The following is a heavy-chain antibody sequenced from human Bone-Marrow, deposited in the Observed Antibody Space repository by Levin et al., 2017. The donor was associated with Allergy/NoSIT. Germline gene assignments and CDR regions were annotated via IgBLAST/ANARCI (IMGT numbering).Heavy chain of an antibody. Sequence: PGGSLRLSCAASGFTFDDYAMHWVRQAPGKGLEWVSGISWNSGSIGYADSVKGRFTISRDNAKNSLYLQMNSLRAEDTALYYCAKDIYYGESRGFDYWGQGTLVTVSS. CDR2: ISWNSGSI. D-gene: IGHD4-17*01. V-gene: IGHV3-9*01. CDR3: AKDIYYGESRGFDY. CDR1: GFTFDDYA. J-gene: IGHJ4*02.